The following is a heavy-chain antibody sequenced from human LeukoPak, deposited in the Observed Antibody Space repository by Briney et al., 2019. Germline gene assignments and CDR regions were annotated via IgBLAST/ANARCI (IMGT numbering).Heavy chain of an antibody. CDR1: GYTFTSYD. D-gene: IGHD6-13*01. Sequence: ASVKVSCKASGYTFTSYDINWVRQATGQGLEWMGWMNPNSGNTGYAQKFQGRVTMTRNTSISTAYMELSSLRSEDTAVYYCARALWNRRQLVIGYWGQRTLVAVSS. CDR3: ARALWNRRQLVIGY. V-gene: IGHV1-8*01. J-gene: IGHJ4*02. CDR2: MNPNSGNT.